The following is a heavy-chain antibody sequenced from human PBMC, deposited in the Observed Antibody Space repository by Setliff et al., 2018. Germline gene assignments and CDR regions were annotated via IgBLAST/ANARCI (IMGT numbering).Heavy chain of an antibody. J-gene: IGHJ4*02. CDR1: GYTFTNYG. CDR3: SRLVRYCTRTSCQRLSGGEF. CDR2: ISAHTGNT. Sequence: AASVKVSCKASGYTFTNYGITWVRQAPGQGLEWMGRISAHTGNTYYTPKLHGRVTLTTDTSTSTAYMELTSLGSDDTAVYYCSRLVRYCTRTSCQRLSGGEFWGQGTLVTVSS. D-gene: IGHD2-15*01. V-gene: IGHV1-18*01.